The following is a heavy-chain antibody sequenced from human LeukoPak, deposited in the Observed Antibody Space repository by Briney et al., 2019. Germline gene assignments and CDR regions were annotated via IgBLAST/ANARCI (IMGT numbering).Heavy chain of an antibody. J-gene: IGHJ4*02. CDR3: ARDGSALLWFGELFTSYFDY. D-gene: IGHD3-10*01. CDR1: GGTLSSYA. Sequence: SVEVSCKASGGTLSSYAISWVRQAPGQGLEWMGRIIPILGIANYAQKFQGRVTITADKSTSTAYMELSSLRSEDTAVYYCARDGSALLWFGELFTSYFDYWGQGTLVTVSS. CDR2: IIPILGIA. V-gene: IGHV1-69*04.